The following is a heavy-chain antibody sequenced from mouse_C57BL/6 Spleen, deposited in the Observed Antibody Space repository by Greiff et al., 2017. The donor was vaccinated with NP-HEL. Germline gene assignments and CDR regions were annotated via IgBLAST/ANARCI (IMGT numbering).Heavy chain of an antibody. Sequence: QVQLQQPGAELVRPGSSVKLSCKASGYTFTSYWMHWVKQRPIQGLEWIGNIDPSDSETHYNQKFKDKATLTVDKSSSTAYMQLSSLTSEDSAVYYCARSGYYGSSPWYFDVWGTGTTVTVSS. CDR3: ARSGYYGSSPWYFDV. CDR2: IDPSDSET. J-gene: IGHJ1*03. CDR1: GYTFTSYW. V-gene: IGHV1-52*01. D-gene: IGHD1-1*01.